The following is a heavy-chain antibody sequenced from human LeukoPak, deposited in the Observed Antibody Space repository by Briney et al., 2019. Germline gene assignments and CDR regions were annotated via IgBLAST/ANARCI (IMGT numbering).Heavy chain of an antibody. CDR2: LFYSGNT. D-gene: IGHD5-12*01. CDR3: GRVRTGNTGSPEYFED. V-gene: IGHV4-59*01. CDR1: GGSISSYY. J-gene: IGHJ1*01. Sequence: TSETLSLTCTVSGGSISSYYWSSIRQPPGKGLEWIGYLFYSGNTNSHPSLKSRVTISADTSKNQFSLRLNSVTAADTAVYFCGRVRTGNTGSPEYFEDWGQGTLVTVSS.